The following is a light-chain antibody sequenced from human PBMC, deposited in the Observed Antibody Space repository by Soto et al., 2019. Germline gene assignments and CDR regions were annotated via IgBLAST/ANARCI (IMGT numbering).Light chain of an antibody. CDR2: GAS. Sequence: PVTRSLSQRERSPLSCRASQSVSNNYLAWYQQKPGQAPRLLIYGASNRATGIPDRFSGSGSGTDFTLTISRLETEDFAVYYCQQYGSSGSFGQGTNVDIK. CDR1: QSVSNNY. CDR3: QQYGSSGS. V-gene: IGKV3-20*01. J-gene: IGKJ1*01.